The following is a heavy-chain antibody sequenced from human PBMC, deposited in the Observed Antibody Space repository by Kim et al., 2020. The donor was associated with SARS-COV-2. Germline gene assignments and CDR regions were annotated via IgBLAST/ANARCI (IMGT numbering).Heavy chain of an antibody. J-gene: IGHJ4*02. CDR1: GGSISSSSYY. Sequence: SETLSLTCTVSGGSISSSSYYWGWIRQPPGKGLEWIGSIYYSGSTYYNPSLKSRVTISVDTSKNQFSLKLSSVTAADTAVYYCARVRGLRCLHLDYWGQGTLVTVSS. CDR3: ARVRGLRCLHLDY. D-gene: IGHD4-17*01. V-gene: IGHV4-39*07. CDR2: IYYSGST.